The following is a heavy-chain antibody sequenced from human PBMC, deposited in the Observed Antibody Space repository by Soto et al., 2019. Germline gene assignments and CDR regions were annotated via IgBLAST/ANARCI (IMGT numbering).Heavy chain of an antibody. D-gene: IGHD3-22*01. Sequence: GGSLRLSCAASGFTFSSYGMHWVRQAPGKGLEWVAVIWYDGSNKYYADSVKGRFTISRDNPKNTLYLQMNSLRAEDTAVYYCARSYDSDYYYYYGMDVWGQGTTVTVSS. V-gene: IGHV3-33*01. J-gene: IGHJ6*01. CDR2: IWYDGSNK. CDR1: GFTFSSYG. CDR3: ARSYDSDYYYYYGMDV.